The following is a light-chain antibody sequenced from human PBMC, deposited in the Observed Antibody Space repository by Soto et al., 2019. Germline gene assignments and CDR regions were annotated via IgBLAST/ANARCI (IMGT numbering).Light chain of an antibody. J-gene: IGLJ7*01. CDR1: SSDTGFYNY. CDR2: QVN. V-gene: IGLV2-14*01. Sequence: QSVLTQPASVSGSPGQSITISCSGTSSDTGFYNYVSWYQQHPGKAPKLIIHQVNNRPSGISARFSGSKSGNTASLTISGLQAEDEADYFCSSYQSSSTPYVFGTGTQLTVL. CDR3: SSYQSSSTPYV.